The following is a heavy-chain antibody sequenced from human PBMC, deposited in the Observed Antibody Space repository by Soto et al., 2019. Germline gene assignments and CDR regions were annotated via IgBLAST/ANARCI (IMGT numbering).Heavy chain of an antibody. Sequence: QVHLEESGGGVVQPGRSLRLSCAASGFSFSTYGMHWVRQAPGKGLEWVAVISHDGGNEYYADSVKGRFTISRDSSKNTVYLQMNNVRAEDTAGYYCANDPSSGYTRGYVDFWGLGTLVTVSS. CDR1: GFSFSTYG. CDR3: ANDPSSGYTRGYVDF. J-gene: IGHJ2*01. D-gene: IGHD3-22*01. CDR2: ISHDGGNE. V-gene: IGHV3-30*18.